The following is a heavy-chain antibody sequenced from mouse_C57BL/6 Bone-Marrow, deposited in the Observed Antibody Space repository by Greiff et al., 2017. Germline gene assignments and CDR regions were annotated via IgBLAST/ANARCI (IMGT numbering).Heavy chain of an antibody. Sequence: EVKLVESGGGLVKPGGSLKLSCAASGFTFSDYGMHWVRQAPEKGLEWVAYISSGSSTIYYADTVKGRFTISRDNAKNTLFLQMTSLRSEDTAMYYCARWWGLAYWGQGTLVTVSA. D-gene: IGHD1-1*02. V-gene: IGHV5-17*01. CDR2: ISSGSSTI. J-gene: IGHJ3*01. CDR1: GFTFSDYG. CDR3: ARWWGLAY.